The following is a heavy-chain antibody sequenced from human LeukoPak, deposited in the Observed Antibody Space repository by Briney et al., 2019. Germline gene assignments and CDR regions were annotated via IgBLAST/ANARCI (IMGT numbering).Heavy chain of an antibody. D-gene: IGHD6-13*01. J-gene: IGHJ4*02. V-gene: IGHV3-23*01. CDR2: ISGSGGST. Sequence: GGSLRLSCAASGFTFSSYGMSWVRQAPGKGLEWVSAISGSGGSTYYADSVKGRFTISRDNSKNTLYLQMNSLRAEDTVVYYCAKSQGFSSWSSNFDYWGQGTLVTVSS. CDR3: AKSQGFSSWSSNFDY. CDR1: GFTFSSYG.